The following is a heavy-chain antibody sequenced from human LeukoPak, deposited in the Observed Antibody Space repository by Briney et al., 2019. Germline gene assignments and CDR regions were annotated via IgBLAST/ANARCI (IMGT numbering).Heavy chain of an antibody. D-gene: IGHD6-19*01. Sequence: ASVNVSCTASGYTFTSYAMHWVRQAPGQRLEWMRWINAGNGNTKYSQKFQGRVTITRDTSASTAYMELSSLRSEDTAVYYCAREKQWLVDYWGQGTLVTVSS. CDR3: AREKQWLVDY. CDR2: INAGNGNT. CDR1: GYTFTSYA. J-gene: IGHJ4*02. V-gene: IGHV1-3*01.